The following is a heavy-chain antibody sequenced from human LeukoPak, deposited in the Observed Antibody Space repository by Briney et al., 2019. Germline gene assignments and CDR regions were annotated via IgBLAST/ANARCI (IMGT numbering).Heavy chain of an antibody. CDR1: GYSFTSYY. Sequence: ASVKVSCKASGYSFTSYYMHWVRQAPGQGLEWMGIINPSGGSTSYAQKFQGRVTITRNTSISTAYMELSSLRSEDTAVYYCARAGIDYRDFDYWGQGTLVTVSS. V-gene: IGHV1-46*01. CDR3: ARAGIDYRDFDY. CDR2: INPSGGST. J-gene: IGHJ4*02. D-gene: IGHD4-11*01.